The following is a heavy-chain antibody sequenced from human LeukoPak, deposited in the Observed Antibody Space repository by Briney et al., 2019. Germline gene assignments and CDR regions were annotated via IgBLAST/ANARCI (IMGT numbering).Heavy chain of an antibody. V-gene: IGHV3-23*01. CDR1: GLTFSSYA. D-gene: IGHD7-27*01. CDR2: ISNSGGST. J-gene: IGHJ4*02. Sequence: PGGSLRLSCAASGLTFSSYAMSWVRQAPGKGLEWVSTISNSGGSTYYSDSVKGRFTISRDNSKNTLFLQMNSLRAEDTAIYYCAKGFSWGSYFDYWGQGTLVTVSS. CDR3: AKGFSWGSYFDY.